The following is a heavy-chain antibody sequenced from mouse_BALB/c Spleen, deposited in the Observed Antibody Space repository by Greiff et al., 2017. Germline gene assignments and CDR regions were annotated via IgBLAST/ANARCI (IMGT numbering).Heavy chain of an antibody. CDR3: ARVPSNWGFAY. V-gene: IGHV2-6-7*01. D-gene: IGHD4-1*01. CDR2: IWGDGST. Sequence: QVQLQQSGPGLVAPSQSLSITCTVSGFSLTGYGVNWVRQPPGKGLEWLGMIWGDGSTDYNSALKSRLSISKDNSKSQVFLKMNSLQTDDTARYYCARVPSNWGFAYWGQGTLVTVSA. CDR1: GFSLTGYG. J-gene: IGHJ3*01.